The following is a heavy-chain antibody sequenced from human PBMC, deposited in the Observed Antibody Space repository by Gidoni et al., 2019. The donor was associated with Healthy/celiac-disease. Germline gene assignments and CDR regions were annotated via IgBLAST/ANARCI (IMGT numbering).Heavy chain of an antibody. CDR2: ISSSGSTI. CDR3: ARDRWGWFDP. D-gene: IGHD3-16*01. Sequence: EVQLVESGGGLVKPEGSVRLSCAASGFTFSSYSMNWVRQAPGKGLEWVSSISSSGSTIYYADSVKGRFTISRDNAKNSLYLQMNSLRAEDTAVYYCARDRWGWFDPWGQGTLVTVSS. V-gene: IGHV3-21*01. CDR1: GFTFSSYS. J-gene: IGHJ5*02.